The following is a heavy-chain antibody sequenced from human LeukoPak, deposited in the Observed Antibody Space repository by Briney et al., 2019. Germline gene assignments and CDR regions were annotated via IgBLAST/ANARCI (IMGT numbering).Heavy chain of an antibody. J-gene: IGHJ3*02. Sequence: GGSLRLSCAASGFTFSSYAMHWVRQAPGKGLEWVAVISYDGSNKYYAGSVKGRFTISRDNSKNTLYLQMNSLRAEDTAVYYCVRGRYDSIGEDAFDIWGQGTMVTVSS. CDR3: VRGRYDSIGEDAFDI. CDR1: GFTFSSYA. D-gene: IGHD3-22*01. CDR2: ISYDGSNK. V-gene: IGHV3-30*14.